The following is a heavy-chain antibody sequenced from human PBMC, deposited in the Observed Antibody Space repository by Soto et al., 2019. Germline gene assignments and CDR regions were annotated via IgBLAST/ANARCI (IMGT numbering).Heavy chain of an antibody. J-gene: IGHJ4*02. CDR2: ISSSGGTT. CDR1: GFTFSSYS. D-gene: IGHD2-2*01. CDR3: AKDGCSSTSCYHFDY. Sequence: EVQLVESGGGLVKPGGSLRLSCAASGFTFSSYSMNWVRQAPGKGLEWVSSISSSGGTTFYADSVKGRFTISRDNSKNTLYLQMSGLRAEDTAVYYCAKDGCSSTSCYHFDYWGQGTLVTVSS. V-gene: IGHV3-23*04.